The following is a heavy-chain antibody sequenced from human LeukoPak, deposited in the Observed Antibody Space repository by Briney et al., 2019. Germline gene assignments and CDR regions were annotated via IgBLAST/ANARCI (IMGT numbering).Heavy chain of an antibody. CDR3: ARDYKYAFDN. D-gene: IGHD5-24*01. V-gene: IGHV3-48*01. CDR1: GFTFGDYS. CDR2: IGIDSGNT. Sequence: PGGSLRLSCAASGFTFGDYSMNWVRQAPGKGLEWISYIGIDSGNTNYADSVKGRFTISGDKAKNSLYLQMNSLRVEDTAVCYCARDYKYAFDNWGQGTLVTVSS. J-gene: IGHJ4*02.